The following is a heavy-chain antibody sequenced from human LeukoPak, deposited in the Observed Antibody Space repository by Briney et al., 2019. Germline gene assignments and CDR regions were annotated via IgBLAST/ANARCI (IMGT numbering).Heavy chain of an antibody. J-gene: IGHJ4*02. Sequence: SETLSLTCTVSGGSISSYYWSWIRQPPGKGLEWIGYIYYSGSTDYNPSLKSRVTISVDTSKVFLKLNSVTAAATAVYYCARDRSVRGGGYSSSWYGLDYWGRGILVTVSS. D-gene: IGHD6-13*01. CDR1: GGSISSYY. CDR2: IYYSGST. V-gene: IGHV4-59*01. CDR3: ARDRSVRGGGYSSSWYGLDY.